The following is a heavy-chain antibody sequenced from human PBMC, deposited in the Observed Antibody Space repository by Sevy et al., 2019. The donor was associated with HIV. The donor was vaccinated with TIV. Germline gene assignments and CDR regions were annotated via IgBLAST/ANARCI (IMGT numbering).Heavy chain of an antibody. CDR3: TRVGKDILYYFDY. D-gene: IGHD3-9*01. V-gene: IGHV3-49*03. CDR2: IRSKAYGGTT. CDR1: GFTFSDYG. Sequence: GGSLRLSCIVSGFTFSDYGMSWFRQAPGKGLEWVGFIRSKAYGGTTEYAASVKGRFTISRDDSKSIAYLQMNSLKTEDTAVYYCTRVGKDILYYFDYWGQGTLVTVSS. J-gene: IGHJ4*02.